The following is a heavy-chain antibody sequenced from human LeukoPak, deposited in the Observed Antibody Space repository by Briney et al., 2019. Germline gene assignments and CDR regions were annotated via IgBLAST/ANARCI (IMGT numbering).Heavy chain of an antibody. CDR3: AREDEDAFDI. CDR2: IGSSGSLI. V-gene: IGHV3-48*03. CDR1: GLIFRSYE. Sequence: PGGSLRLSRAASGLIFRSYEMNWVRQAPGKGLEWVSYIGSSGSLIFYADSVKGRFPISRDNIKNLLYLQMNSLRVEDTAVYYCAREDEDAFDIWGQGTMVTVSS. J-gene: IGHJ3*02.